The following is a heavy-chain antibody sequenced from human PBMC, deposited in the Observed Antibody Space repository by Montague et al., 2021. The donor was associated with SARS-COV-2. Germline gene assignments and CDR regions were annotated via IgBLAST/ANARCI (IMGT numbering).Heavy chain of an antibody. V-gene: IGHV4-34*01. Sequence: SETLSLTCAVYGGSFSGHYWSWIRQPPGKGLEWIGEISHSGSINYNPSXXSGVTISVDTSKNQFSLKLSSVTAADTAVYYCARVPDYYDSSGYYFAAFDIWGQGTMVTVSS. CDR1: GGSFSGHY. CDR3: ARVPDYYDSSGYYFAAFDI. D-gene: IGHD3-22*01. CDR2: ISHSGSI. J-gene: IGHJ3*02.